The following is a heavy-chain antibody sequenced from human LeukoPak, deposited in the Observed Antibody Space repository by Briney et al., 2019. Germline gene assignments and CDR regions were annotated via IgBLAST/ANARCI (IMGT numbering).Heavy chain of an antibody. CDR1: GGSISSGDYY. Sequence: SQTLSLTCTVSGGSISSGDYYWSWIRRPPGKGLEWIGYIYYSGSTYYNPSLKSRLTISVDTSKNQFSLKLSSVTAADTAVYYCARVPDAFGSSGWFDPWGQGTLVTVSS. CDR3: ARVPDAFGSSGWFDP. V-gene: IGHV4-30-4*08. J-gene: IGHJ5*02. CDR2: IYYSGST. D-gene: IGHD3-3*01.